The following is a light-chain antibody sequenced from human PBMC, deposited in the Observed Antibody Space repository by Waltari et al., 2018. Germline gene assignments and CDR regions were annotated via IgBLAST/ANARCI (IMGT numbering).Light chain of an antibody. CDR3: SSYTSSSIL. J-gene: IGLJ2*01. Sequence: QSALTQPASVSGSPGQSITISCTGTSSDVGGYNYVSWYQQHPGKAPKLMIYDVSKRPSGVSKRFSGSKSGNTASLTISGLQAEDEADYYCSSYTSSSILFGGGTKLTVL. V-gene: IGLV2-14*01. CDR2: DVS. CDR1: SSDVGGYNY.